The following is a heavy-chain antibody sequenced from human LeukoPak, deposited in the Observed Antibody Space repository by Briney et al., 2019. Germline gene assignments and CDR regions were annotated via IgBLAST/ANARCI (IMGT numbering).Heavy chain of an antibody. D-gene: IGHD2-21*02. CDR2: IYYSGST. J-gene: IGHJ3*02. Sequence: SETLSLTCTVSGGSISSSSYYWGWIRQPPGKGLEWIGSIYYSGSTYYNPSLKSRVTISVDTSKNQFSLKLSSVTAADTAVYYCARGPATLVVVTDIDAFDIWGQGTMVTVSS. V-gene: IGHV4-39*07. CDR1: GGSISSSSYY. CDR3: ARGPATLVVVTDIDAFDI.